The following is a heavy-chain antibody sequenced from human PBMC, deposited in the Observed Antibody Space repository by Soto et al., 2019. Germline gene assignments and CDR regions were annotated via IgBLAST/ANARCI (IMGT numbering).Heavy chain of an antibody. V-gene: IGHV4-38-2*01. CDR3: AIFRSYHFDY. CDR2: IYHSGST. Sequence: SETLSLTCSLSGYSFSSGHYWGWIRQPPGKGLEWIGTIYHSGSTYYNPYLKSRVTISVDTSKNQISLKLNSVTATDTAVYFCAIFRSYHFDYWGQGALVTVSS. CDR1: GYSFSSGHY. D-gene: IGHD1-26*01. J-gene: IGHJ4*02.